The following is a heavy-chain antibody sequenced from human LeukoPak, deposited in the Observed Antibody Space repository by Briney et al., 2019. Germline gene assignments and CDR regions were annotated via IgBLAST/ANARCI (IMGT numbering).Heavy chain of an antibody. J-gene: IGHJ4*02. V-gene: IGHV1-69*02. D-gene: IGHD3-3*01. Sequence: SVKVSCNASRGTFSSYTISWVRQAPGQGLEWMGRIIPSLGIANYAQKFQGRVTITADKSTSTAYMELSSLRSEDTAVYYCARLAIGVVEYYFDYWGQGTLVTVSS. CDR2: IIPSLGIA. CDR3: ARLAIGVVEYYFDY. CDR1: RGTFSSYT.